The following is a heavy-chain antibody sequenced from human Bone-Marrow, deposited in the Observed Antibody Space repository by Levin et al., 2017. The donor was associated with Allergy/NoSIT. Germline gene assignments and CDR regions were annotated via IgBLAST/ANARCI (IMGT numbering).Heavy chain of an antibody. CDR1: GFPFSTYG. D-gene: IGHD6-13*01. CDR2: ITTTSNYI. V-gene: IGHV3-21*01. J-gene: IGHJ6*02. CDR3: ARAAGAAGRGGMDV. Sequence: GGSLRLSCATSGFPFSTYGMAWVRQAPGKGLEWVASITTTSNYIHYADSVKGRFTISRDNANISLSLQMNRLRGEDTAVYYCARAAGAAGRGGMDVWGQGATVTVSS.